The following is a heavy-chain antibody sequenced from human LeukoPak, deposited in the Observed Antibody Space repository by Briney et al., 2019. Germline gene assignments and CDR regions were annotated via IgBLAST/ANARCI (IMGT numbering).Heavy chain of an antibody. CDR3: ARGSRLRPLDY. CDR2: ISCSSSYI. CDR1: GFTFSSYS. V-gene: IGHV3-21*01. J-gene: IGHJ4*02. D-gene: IGHD4-17*01. Sequence: GGSLRLSCAASGFTFSSYSMNWVRQAPGKGLEWVSSISCSSSYIYYADSVKGRFTISRDNAKNSLYLQMNSLRAEDTAVYYCARGSRLRPLDYWGQGTLVTVSS.